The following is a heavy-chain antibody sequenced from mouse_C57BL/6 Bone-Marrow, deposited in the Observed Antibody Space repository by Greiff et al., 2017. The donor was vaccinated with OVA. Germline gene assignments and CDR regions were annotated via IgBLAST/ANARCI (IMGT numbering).Heavy chain of an antibody. V-gene: IGHV1-81*01. CDR1: GYTFTSYG. CDR2: IYPRSGNT. J-gene: IGHJ1*03. Sequence: VQLQQSGAELARPGASVKLSCKASGYTFTSYGISWVKQRPGQGLEWIGEIYPRSGNTYYNEKFKGKATLTADKSSSTAYMELRSLTSEDSAVYFCARDGFWYFDVWGTGTTVTVSS. CDR3: ARDGFWYFDV. D-gene: IGHD1-1*01.